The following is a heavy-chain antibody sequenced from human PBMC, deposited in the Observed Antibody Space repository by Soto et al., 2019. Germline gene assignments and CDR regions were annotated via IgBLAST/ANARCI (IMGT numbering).Heavy chain of an antibody. CDR1: GASVSSGDYY. J-gene: IGHJ5*02. CDR2: IYSSGNT. CDR3: ARRVPGGGERFDP. V-gene: IGHV4-30-4*01. Sequence: QVHLQASGPGLLEPSQTLSLTCTVSGASVSSGDYYWTWIRQPPGKDLEWIGYIYSSGNTNYNPSLRSRVTMSKDTSQTQFSLILNSVTAADTAVYYCARRVPGGGERFDPWGQGTLVTVSS. D-gene: IGHD3-16*01.